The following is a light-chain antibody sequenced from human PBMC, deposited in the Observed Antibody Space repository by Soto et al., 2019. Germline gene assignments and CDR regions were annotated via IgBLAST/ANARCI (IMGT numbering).Light chain of an antibody. Sequence: EIVLTQSPGTLSLSPGERATLSCRASQSVSSRYLGWYQQKPGEAPRLLIYGASSRATGIPDRFSGRGSGTDFTLTISRLEPEDFAVYYCQQYGSSFSFTFGPGTKVDIK. V-gene: IGKV3-20*01. CDR3: QQYGSSFSFT. J-gene: IGKJ3*01. CDR2: GAS. CDR1: QSVSSRY.